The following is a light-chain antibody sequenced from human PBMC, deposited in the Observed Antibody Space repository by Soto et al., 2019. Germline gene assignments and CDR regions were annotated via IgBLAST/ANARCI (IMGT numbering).Light chain of an antibody. Sequence: AIRMTQSPSSFSASTGDRVTITCRASQGISSYLAWYQQKPGKAPKLLMYAASTSESGVPSRFSGSGSGTDFTLTISCLRSEDFATYYCQQYYSYPRTFGQGTKVEIK. CDR1: QGISSY. CDR2: AAS. J-gene: IGKJ1*01. V-gene: IGKV1-8*01. CDR3: QQYYSYPRT.